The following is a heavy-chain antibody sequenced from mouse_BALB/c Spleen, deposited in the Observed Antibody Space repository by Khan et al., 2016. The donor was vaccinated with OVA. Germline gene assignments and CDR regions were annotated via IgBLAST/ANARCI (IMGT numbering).Heavy chain of an antibody. CDR3: ARSLYYSYGYALDC. CDR2: ISSTGST. V-gene: IGHV3-2*02. CDR1: GYSITSDYA. D-gene: IGHD2-12*01. Sequence: VQLKESGPGLVKPSQPLSLTCTVTGYSITSDYAWNWIRQFPGNKLEWMGYISSTGSTSYNPSLKSRISITRDISKNQFFLQLKSVTTEDTATYYCARSLYYSYGYALDCWGRGTSVTVSS. J-gene: IGHJ4*01.